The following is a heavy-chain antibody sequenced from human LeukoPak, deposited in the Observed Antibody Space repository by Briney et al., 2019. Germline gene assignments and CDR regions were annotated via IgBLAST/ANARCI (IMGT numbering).Heavy chain of an antibody. CDR2: INSGGNT. Sequence: GGSLRLSCAASGFTFSSYAMSWVRQAPGKGLEWVSTINSGGNTYYADSMKGRFTISRDNSKNTLFLQMNSLRDEDTGVYYCSKDPPISAAGPRYSDRWGQGTLVTVSS. V-gene: IGHV3-23*01. D-gene: IGHD6-13*01. CDR1: GFTFSSYA. CDR3: SKDPPISAAGPRYSDR. J-gene: IGHJ4*02.